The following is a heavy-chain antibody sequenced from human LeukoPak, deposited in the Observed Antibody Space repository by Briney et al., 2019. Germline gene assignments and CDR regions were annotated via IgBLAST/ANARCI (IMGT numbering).Heavy chain of an antibody. Sequence: GGSLRLSCVASGFTFSNYGMSWVRQAPGKGLEWVSGISGDSRAIDYAAPVKGRFTMSRDNSRNTVYLQMSSLRDDDMAVCEKAGESRALDYWGRGTLVTVSS. V-gene: IGHV3-23*01. CDR1: GFTFSNYG. CDR3: AGESRALDY. J-gene: IGHJ4*02. CDR2: ISGDSRAI. D-gene: IGHD6-19*01.